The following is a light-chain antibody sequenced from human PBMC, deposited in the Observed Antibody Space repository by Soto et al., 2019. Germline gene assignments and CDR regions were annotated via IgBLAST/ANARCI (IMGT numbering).Light chain of an antibody. CDR3: SSYTTSNTRQIV. J-gene: IGLJ1*01. Sequence: QSALTQPASVSGSPGQSITISCTGTSSDVGGYNYVSWYQQHPGKAPKFMIYDVSNRPSGVSNRFSGPKSGNTASLTISRLQAEDEADYYCSSYTTSNTRQIVFGTGTKVT. CDR2: DVS. V-gene: IGLV2-14*01. CDR1: SSDVGGYNY.